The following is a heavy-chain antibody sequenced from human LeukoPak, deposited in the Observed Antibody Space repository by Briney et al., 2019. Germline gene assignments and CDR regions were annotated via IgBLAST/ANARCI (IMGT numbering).Heavy chain of an antibody. D-gene: IGHD3-9*01. Sequence: PSETLSLTCPVSGGSISSSSYYWGWIRQPPGKGLEWIGSIYYSGSTYYNPPLKSRVTISVDTSKNQFSLKLSSVTAADTAVYYCAREGGYFDWLYYFDYWGQGTLVTVSS. CDR2: IYYSGST. V-gene: IGHV4-39*02. J-gene: IGHJ4*02. CDR3: AREGGYFDWLYYFDY. CDR1: GGSISSSSYY.